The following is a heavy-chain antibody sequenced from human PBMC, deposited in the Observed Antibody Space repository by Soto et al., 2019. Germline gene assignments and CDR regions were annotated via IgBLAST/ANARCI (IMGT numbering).Heavy chain of an antibody. Sequence: QVQLQESGPGLVKPSQTLSLTCTVSGGSVSSGGYYWSWIRQHPGTGLEWIGYIYYSGTTYFNPSLKSRASISLDTSKNEFSLKLTSVTAADTAVYYCARRALPQCINGVCYKDGFSDYWGQGALVTVSS. V-gene: IGHV4-31*03. J-gene: IGHJ4*02. CDR3: ARRALPQCINGVCYKDGFSDY. D-gene: IGHD2-8*01. CDR2: IYYSGTT. CDR1: GGSVSSGGYY.